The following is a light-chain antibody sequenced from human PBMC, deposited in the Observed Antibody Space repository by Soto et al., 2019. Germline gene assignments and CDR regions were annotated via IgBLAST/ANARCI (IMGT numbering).Light chain of an antibody. V-gene: IGLV1-44*01. J-gene: IGLJ1*01. CDR2: SND. CDR3: AAWDDSLNGRV. Sequence: QSVLTQPPSASGTPGQRVTISCSGSSSNIGRNTVDWYQHLPGTAPKLLIYSNDQRPSGVPDRFSGSKSGTSASLAISGLQSEDEADYYCAAWDDSLNGRVFGTGTKVTVL. CDR1: SSNIGRNT.